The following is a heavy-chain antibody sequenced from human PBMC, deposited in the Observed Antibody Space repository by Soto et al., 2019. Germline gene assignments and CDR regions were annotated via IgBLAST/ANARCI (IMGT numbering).Heavy chain of an antibody. CDR1: GGSISSYY. Sequence: SETLSLTCTVSGGSISSYYWSWIRQPPGKGLEWIGYIYYSGSTNYNPPLKSRVTISVDTSKNQFSLKLSSVTAADTAVYYCARSILRRAGHSSYYSMDVWGKGTTVTFSS. CDR3: ARSILRRAGHSSYYSMDV. J-gene: IGHJ6*03. CDR2: IYYSGST. D-gene: IGHD2-15*01. V-gene: IGHV4-59*01.